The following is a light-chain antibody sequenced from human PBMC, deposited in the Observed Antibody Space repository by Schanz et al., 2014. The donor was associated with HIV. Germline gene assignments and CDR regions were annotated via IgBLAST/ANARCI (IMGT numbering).Light chain of an antibody. Sequence: QSALNQPRSVSGSPGQSVTISCTGTSSDVGGYNYVSWYQQHPGKAPKLMIYDVSKRPSGVPDRFSGSKSGNTASLTISGLQAEDEADYYCSSYAGSSYVFGTGTKLTVL. CDR2: DVS. J-gene: IGLJ1*01. V-gene: IGLV2-11*01. CDR1: SSDVGGYNY. CDR3: SSYAGSSYV.